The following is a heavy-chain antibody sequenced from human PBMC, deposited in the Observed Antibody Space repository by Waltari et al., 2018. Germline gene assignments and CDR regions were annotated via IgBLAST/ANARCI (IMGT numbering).Heavy chain of an antibody. CDR1: GYTFTSYG. J-gene: IGHJ6*02. CDR3: ARAVPAGYDFWSGYSYGMDV. V-gene: IGHV1-18*01. Sequence: QVQLVQSGAEVKKPGASVKVSCKASGYTFTSYGISWVRQAPGQGLEWMGWISAYNGNTNYAQKLQGRVTMTTDTSTSTAYMELRSLRSDDTAVYYCARAVPAGYDFWSGYSYGMDVWGQGTTVTVSS. CDR2: ISAYNGNT. D-gene: IGHD3-3*01.